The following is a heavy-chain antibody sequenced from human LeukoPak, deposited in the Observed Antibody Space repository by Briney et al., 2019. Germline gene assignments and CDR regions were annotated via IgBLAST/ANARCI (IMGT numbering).Heavy chain of an antibody. J-gene: IGHJ4*02. Sequence: GGSLRLSCAASGFSFSTQWMTWVRQAPGKGLEWVANIKQDGSEKYYVDSVKGRFTISKDNAKNSLYLQMNSLRVEDTAVYYCGGGGSRGGGFWFYGGRGTRVTASP. CDR2: IKQDGSEK. D-gene: IGHD3-3*01. CDR3: GGGGSRGGGFWFY. V-gene: IGHV3-7*04. CDR1: GFSFSTQW.